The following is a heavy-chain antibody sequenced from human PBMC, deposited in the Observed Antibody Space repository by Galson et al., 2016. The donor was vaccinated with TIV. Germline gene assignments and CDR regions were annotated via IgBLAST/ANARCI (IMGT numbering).Heavy chain of an antibody. CDR2: ISSNSVYL. CDR3: AKGRGYSYGYPQDYYYGMDV. Sequence: SLRLSCAASGFTFEDYAMHWVQQAPGKGLEWVSGISSNSVYLGYADSVKGRFTISRDNAKNSLDLQMNSLRPEDTALYYCAKGRGYSYGYPQDYYYGMDVWGQGTAVTVSS. V-gene: IGHV3-9*01. D-gene: IGHD5-18*01. CDR1: GFTFEDYA. J-gene: IGHJ6*02.